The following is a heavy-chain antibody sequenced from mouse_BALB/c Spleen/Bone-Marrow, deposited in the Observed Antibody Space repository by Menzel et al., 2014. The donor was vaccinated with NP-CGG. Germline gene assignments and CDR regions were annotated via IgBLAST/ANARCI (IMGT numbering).Heavy chain of an antibody. Sequence: DVMLVESGGGLVRPGGSLKLSCAASGFDFSRYWMSWVRQVPGKGLEWIGEINPDSSTINYTPSLKDKFIISRDNAKNTLYLQMSKVRSEDTALYYCARLNYYGNLFVWGAGTRSPSPQ. V-gene: IGHV4-1*02. CDR2: INPDSSTI. J-gene: IGHJ1*01. D-gene: IGHD1-1*01. CDR3: ARLNYYGNLFV. CDR1: GFDFSRYW.